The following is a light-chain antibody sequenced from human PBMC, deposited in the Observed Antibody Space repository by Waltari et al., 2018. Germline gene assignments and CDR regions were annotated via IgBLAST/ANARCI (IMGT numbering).Light chain of an antibody. V-gene: IGLV3-21*04. J-gene: IGLJ1*01. CDR1: NIGSKR. Sequence: SYVLTQPPSVSVAPGKTARVTCGGHNIGSKRVHWYQQRPGQAPVLVISNNSDRPSGIPERFSGSNSENTATLTSSRVEAGDEADYYCQVWDHSGIDTYVFGAGTKVTVL. CDR2: NNS. CDR3: QVWDHSGIDTYV.